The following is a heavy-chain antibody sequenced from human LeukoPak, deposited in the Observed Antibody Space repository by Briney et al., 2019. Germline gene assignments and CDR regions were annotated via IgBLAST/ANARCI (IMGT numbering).Heavy chain of an antibody. Sequence: PGGSLRLSCAASGFTFSTYGIHWVRQAPGKGLEWVAFIPYDGGNKYYADSVKGRFTISRDNSKSTLYLQMNSLRAEDTAVYYCAKGGTGYSSGWNYYFDYWGQGTLVTVSS. D-gene: IGHD6-19*01. J-gene: IGHJ4*02. CDR2: IPYDGGNK. V-gene: IGHV3-30*02. CDR1: GFTFSTYG. CDR3: AKGGTGYSSGWNYYFDY.